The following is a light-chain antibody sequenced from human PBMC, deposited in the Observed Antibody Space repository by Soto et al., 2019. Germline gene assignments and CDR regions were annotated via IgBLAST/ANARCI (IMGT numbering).Light chain of an antibody. J-gene: IGKJ1*01. CDR1: QSISSH. CDR3: RQACKTPEWT. Sequence: DIQMTQSPSSLSVSLGDRVTITCRASQSISSHLNWYNQNPGKAPKLLIYAASSLQSGVPSRFSGRESGIDFAITIVSSQPGDFVTSSCRQACKTPEWTFGQGTNVDIK. CDR2: AAS. V-gene: IGKV1-39*01.